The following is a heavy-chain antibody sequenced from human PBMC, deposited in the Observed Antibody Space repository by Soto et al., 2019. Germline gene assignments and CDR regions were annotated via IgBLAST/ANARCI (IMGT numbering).Heavy chain of an antibody. D-gene: IGHD5-18*01. CDR2: VHPSGST. J-gene: IGHJ6*02. V-gene: IGHV4-34*01. CDR1: SSSLSNHY. Sequence: PSGSLSLTCAVSSSSLSNHYWAWIRKSPDKGLEWIGEVHPSGSTDYNPSLKSRPTLSLDTSKNQFSLKVASVTAADTAVYFCARGKPSGYRFGPRNFFYYGLDVWGPGPTSTSP. CDR3: ARGKPSGYRFGPRNFFYYGLDV.